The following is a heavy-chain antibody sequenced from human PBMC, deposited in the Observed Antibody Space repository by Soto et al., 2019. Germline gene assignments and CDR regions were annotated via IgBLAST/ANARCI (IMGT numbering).Heavy chain of an antibody. J-gene: IGHJ3*02. CDR2: IDSDGSGT. V-gene: IGHV3-74*01. CDR3: AREYVYCSGGSCYSDGLDI. D-gene: IGHD2-15*01. Sequence: EVQLVESGGGLVQPGGSLRLSCTASGFTFSDFWMHWVRQAPGKGLVWVSRIDSDGSGTTYADSVKGRFTISRDNAKNTVFLQMNSLRAEDTAVYYCAREYVYCSGGSCYSDGLDIWGQGTMVTVSS. CDR1: GFTFSDFW.